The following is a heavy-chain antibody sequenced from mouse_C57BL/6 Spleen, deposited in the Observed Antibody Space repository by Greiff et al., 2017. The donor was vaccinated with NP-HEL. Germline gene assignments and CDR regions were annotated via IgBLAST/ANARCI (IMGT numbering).Heavy chain of an antibody. V-gene: IGHV5-16*01. Sequence: EVKLVESEGGLVQPGSSMKLSCTASGFTFSDYYMAWVRQVPEKGLEWVANINYDGSSTYYLDSLKSRFIISRDNAKNILYLQMSSLKSEDTATYYCAREARDSSGPFDYWGQGTTLTVSS. J-gene: IGHJ2*01. CDR3: AREARDSSGPFDY. CDR1: GFTFSDYY. CDR2: INYDGSST. D-gene: IGHD3-2*02.